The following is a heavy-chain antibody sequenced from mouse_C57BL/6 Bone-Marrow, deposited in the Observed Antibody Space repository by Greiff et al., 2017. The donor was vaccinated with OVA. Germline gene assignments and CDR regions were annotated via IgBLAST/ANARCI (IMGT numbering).Heavy chain of an antibody. CDR1: GFNIKDDY. CDR3: TVAQASPFDYWGQGAINYYFDY. Sequence: VQLKESGAELVRPGASVKLSCTASGFNIKDDYMHWVKQRPEQGLEWIGWIDPENGDTEYASKFQGKATITADTSSNTAYLQLSSLTSEDTAVYYCTVAQASPFDYWGQGAINYYFDYWGQGTTLTVSS. D-gene: IGHD3-2*02. CDR2: IDPENGDT. V-gene: IGHV14-4*01. J-gene: IGHJ2*01.